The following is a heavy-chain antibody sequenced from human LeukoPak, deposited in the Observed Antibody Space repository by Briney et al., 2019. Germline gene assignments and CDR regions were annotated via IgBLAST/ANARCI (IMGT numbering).Heavy chain of an antibody. CDR2: INHSGST. D-gene: IGHD2-15*01. V-gene: IGHV4-34*01. J-gene: IGHJ4*02. CDR1: GGSFSGYY. CDR3: ARYREYCSGGSCYSEGTGYFDY. Sequence: SETLSPTCAVYGGSFSGYYWSWIRQPPGKGLEWIGEINHSGSTNYNPSLKSRVTISVDTSKNQFSLKLSSVTAADTAVYYCARYREYCSGGSCYSEGTGYFDYWGQGTLVTVSS.